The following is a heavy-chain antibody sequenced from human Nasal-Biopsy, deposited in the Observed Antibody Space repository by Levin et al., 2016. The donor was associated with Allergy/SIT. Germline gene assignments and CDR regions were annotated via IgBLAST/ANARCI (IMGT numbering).Heavy chain of an antibody. V-gene: IGHV4-4*02. CDR3: ASHMTMSGARGFDF. D-gene: IGHD2-8*02. J-gene: IGHJ4*02. Sequence: SETLSLTCAVSGDSITTHNWWSWVRQPPGKGLEWIAEISLWGSTSYDPSLQSRVAISLDQSKNRFSLILNAVTAADTAMYYCASHMTMSGARGFDFWGQGTLVTVSS. CDR2: ISLWGST. CDR1: GDSITTHNW.